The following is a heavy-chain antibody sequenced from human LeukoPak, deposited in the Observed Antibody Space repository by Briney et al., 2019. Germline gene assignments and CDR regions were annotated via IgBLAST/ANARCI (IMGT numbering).Heavy chain of an antibody. D-gene: IGHD6-19*01. CDR2: INPSGGST. CDR1: GYTFTSYY. J-gene: IGHJ4*02. V-gene: IGHV1-46*01. Sequence: ASVKVSCKASGYTFTSYYMHWVRQAPGQGLEWMGIINPSGGSTSYAQKFQGRVTMTRDTSTSTVYMELSSLGSEDTAVYYCARDGARIAVAGYFDYWGQGTLVTVSS. CDR3: ARDGARIAVAGYFDY.